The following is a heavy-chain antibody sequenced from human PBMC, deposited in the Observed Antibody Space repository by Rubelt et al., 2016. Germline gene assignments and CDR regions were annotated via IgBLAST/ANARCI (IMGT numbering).Heavy chain of an antibody. CDR1: GASISSRSYY. Sequence: QLQLQESGPGLVKPSETLSLTCTVSGASISSRSYYWGWIRQPPGKGLEWIGSIYYSGSTYYNPSLKSRVTISVDTSKNQFSLKLSSVTAADTAVYYCASKGIAAKYYYYYGMDVWGQGTTVTVSS. CDR2: IYYSGST. V-gene: IGHV4-39*01. CDR3: ASKGIAAKYYYYYGMDV. J-gene: IGHJ6*02. D-gene: IGHD6-13*01.